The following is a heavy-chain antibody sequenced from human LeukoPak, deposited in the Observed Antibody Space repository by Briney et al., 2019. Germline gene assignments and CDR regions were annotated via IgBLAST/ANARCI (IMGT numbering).Heavy chain of an antibody. J-gene: IGHJ4*02. CDR2: IYYSGST. CDR1: GDSMSNYY. CDR3: ARSVVLYYFDY. V-gene: IGHV4-59*01. D-gene: IGHD2-2*01. Sequence: PSETLSLTCTASGDSMSNYYWSWIRQPPGKGLEWIGYIYYSGSTSYNPSLKSRVTISEDTSKNQFSLKLSSVTAADTAVYYCARSVVLYYFDYWGQGTLVTVSS.